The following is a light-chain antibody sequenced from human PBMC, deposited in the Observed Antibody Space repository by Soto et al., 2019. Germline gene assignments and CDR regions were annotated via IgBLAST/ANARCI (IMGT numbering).Light chain of an antibody. V-gene: IGKV3-20*01. CDR2: GAS. CDR1: QSISRN. CDR3: QQYGRSPT. Sequence: LEQSPATLSVTPGQRATLSFRASQSISRNLAWYQQKPGQAPRLLIYGASNRATGIPDRFSGSGSGTDFTLTISRLETEDFVVYYCQQYGRSPTFGHGTKVDIK. J-gene: IGKJ1*01.